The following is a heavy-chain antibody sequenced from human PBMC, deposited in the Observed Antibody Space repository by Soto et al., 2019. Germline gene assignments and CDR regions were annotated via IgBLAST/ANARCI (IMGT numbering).Heavy chain of an antibody. Sequence: GGSLRLSCAASGFTLTSYGIHTVRQAPGKGLAWVAVRSYNGCNKYYADSVKGPFTISRDNSKNTLYLQMNSLRAEDTAVYYGGTNRYDLNVLDIWGQRSKVIVSS. J-gene: IGHJ3*02. CDR3: GTNRYDLNVLDI. CDR1: GFTLTSYG. V-gene: IGHV3-30*03. D-gene: IGHD3-3*01. CDR2: RSYNGCNK.